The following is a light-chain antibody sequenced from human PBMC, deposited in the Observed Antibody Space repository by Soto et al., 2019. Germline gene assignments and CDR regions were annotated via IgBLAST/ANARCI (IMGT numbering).Light chain of an antibody. CDR3: NSYTSSSTPYV. CDR2: EVS. Sequence: QSALTQPASVSGSPGQSITISCTGTSSDVGSYDYVSWYQQHPGKAPKLMIYEVSNRPSGVSNRFSGSKSGNTASLTISGLQAEDEADYYCNSYTSSSTPYVFGTGTKSPS. CDR1: SSDVGSYDY. J-gene: IGLJ1*01. V-gene: IGLV2-14*01.